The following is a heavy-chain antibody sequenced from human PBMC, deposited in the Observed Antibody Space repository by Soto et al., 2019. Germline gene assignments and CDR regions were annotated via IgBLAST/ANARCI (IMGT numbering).Heavy chain of an antibody. Sequence: EVQLLESGGGLVQPGGSLRLSCAASGFIFSTYAMSWVRQAPGKGLEWVSVISGSGDNTYYTDSVKGRFTISRDNSKKMLYLQMNSLRAEDTAVYYCAKDLGYCTNDGCYEYFQDWGQGTLVTVSS. J-gene: IGHJ1*01. CDR1: GFIFSTYA. D-gene: IGHD2-8*01. CDR3: AKDLGYCTNDGCYEYFQD. CDR2: ISGSGDNT. V-gene: IGHV3-23*01.